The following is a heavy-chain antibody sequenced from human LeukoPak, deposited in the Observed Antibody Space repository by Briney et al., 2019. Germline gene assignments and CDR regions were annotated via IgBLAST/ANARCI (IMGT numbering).Heavy chain of an antibody. CDR1: GGSISSYY. J-gene: IGHJ2*01. D-gene: IGHD2-15*01. Sequence: KTSETLSLTCTVSGGSISSYYWSWIRQPPGKGLEWIGYIYYSWSTNYNPSLKSRVTISVDTSKNQFSLKLSSVTAADTAVYYCARQSCSGGSCYPRPYWYFDLWGRGTLVTVSS. CDR3: ARQSCSGGSCYPRPYWYFDL. CDR2: IYYSWST. V-gene: IGHV4-59*08.